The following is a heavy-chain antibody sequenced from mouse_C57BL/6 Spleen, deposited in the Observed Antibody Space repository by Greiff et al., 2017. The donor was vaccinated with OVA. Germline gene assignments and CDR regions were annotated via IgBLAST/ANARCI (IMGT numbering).Heavy chain of an antibody. CDR3: ARRLHRAVDGCDY. CDR1: GYTFTDYY. V-gene: IGHV1-34*01. J-gene: IGHJ3*01. D-gene: IGHD3-3*01. CDR2: IYPNNGGT. Sequence: EVQLQQSGPELVKPGASVKISCKASGYTFTDYYMHWVKQSPGKSLEWIGDIYPNNGGTLYNQKFKGKATLTVDKSSSTAYMELRRLTSEDSAVLYCARRLHRAVDGCDYWGQGTPVTVSA.